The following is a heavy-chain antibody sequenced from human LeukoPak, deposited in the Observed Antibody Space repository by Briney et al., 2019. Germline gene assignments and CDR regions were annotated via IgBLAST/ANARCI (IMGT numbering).Heavy chain of an antibody. V-gene: IGHV3-23*01. CDR3: ATLYNDKGDY. CDR1: GFKFRNYG. Sequence: GGSLRLSCAASGFKFRNYGMSWFAQAPGKGREWVSGTIGSGDSRFYADPVKGRFTISRDNSRNTLYLHMNSLRVDDTAVYYCATLYNDKGDYWGQGALVAVSS. CDR2: TIGSGDSR. D-gene: IGHD5-24*01. J-gene: IGHJ4*02.